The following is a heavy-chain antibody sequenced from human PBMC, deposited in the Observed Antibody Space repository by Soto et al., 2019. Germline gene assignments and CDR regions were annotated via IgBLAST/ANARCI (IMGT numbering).Heavy chain of an antibody. CDR3: ARDLIATSGALFDF. D-gene: IGHD6-13*01. V-gene: IGHV1-3*01. J-gene: IGHJ4*02. CDR2: ITPGNYKT. CDR1: GFTLSSYV. Sequence: QVQLVQSGAEVKEPGASVKVSCKASGFTLSSYVMHWVRQAPGHRLEWMGWITPGNYKTMYSQKFQGRVTITWDTSATTTYIELSSLSSEDTAVYYCARDLIATSGALFDFWGQGTLVTVSS.